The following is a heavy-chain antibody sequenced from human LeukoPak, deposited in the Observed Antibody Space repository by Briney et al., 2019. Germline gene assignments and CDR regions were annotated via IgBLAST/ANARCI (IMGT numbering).Heavy chain of an antibody. CDR1: GFTFSSYA. CDR2: ISGSGGST. Sequence: GGSLRLSCAASGFTFSSYAMSWVRQAPGKGLEWVSAISGSGGSTYYPDSVKGRFTISRDNSKNTLYLQMNSLRAEDTAVYYCAKVLSGWLKNNAFDIWGQGTMVTVSS. V-gene: IGHV3-23*01. J-gene: IGHJ3*02. D-gene: IGHD6-19*01. CDR3: AKVLSGWLKNNAFDI.